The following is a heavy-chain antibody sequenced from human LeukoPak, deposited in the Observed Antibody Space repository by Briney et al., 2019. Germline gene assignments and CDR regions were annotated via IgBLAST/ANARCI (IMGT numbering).Heavy chain of an antibody. CDR3: AGPSGPGIYYFDY. D-gene: IGHD6-19*01. V-gene: IGHV3-21*01. CDR2: ISGSGDII. J-gene: IGHJ4*02. CDR1: RFLICSYT. Sequence: GGSLRLSCAASRFLICSYTMNWVRPAPGKGLEWVSSISGSGDIIYYTDSVKGRFTISRDNANNPLHLQMNSLRAEDTSLYYCAGPSGPGIYYFDYWGQGTLVTVSS.